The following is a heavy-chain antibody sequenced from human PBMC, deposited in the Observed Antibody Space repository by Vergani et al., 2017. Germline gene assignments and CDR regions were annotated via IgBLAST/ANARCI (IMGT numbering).Heavy chain of an antibody. D-gene: IGHD3-22*01. CDR3: AKDPQTYYYDSSGG. CDR1: GFTFSDYY. Sequence: VQLVESGGGLVQPGGSLRLSCAASGFTFSDYYMSWIRQAPGKGLEWVSYISSSSSYTNYADSVKGRFTISRDNAKNTLYLQMNSLRAEDTAVYYCAKDPQTYYYDSSGGWGQGTLVTVSS. V-gene: IGHV3-11*05. CDR2: ISSSSSYT. J-gene: IGHJ4*02.